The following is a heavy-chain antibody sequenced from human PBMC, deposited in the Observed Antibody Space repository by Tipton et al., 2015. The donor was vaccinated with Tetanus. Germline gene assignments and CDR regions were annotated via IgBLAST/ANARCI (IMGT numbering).Heavy chain of an antibody. Sequence: LRLSCTVSGSSISRSGHYWTWIRQPPGKEPEWVGYVYHSGATNYHPSLKSRLATSADTSKNQFSLNLRSVITADTAVYYCAKDQGGGWVVRLNWFGPWGQGTLVTVSS. CDR1: GSSISRSGHY. D-gene: IGHD6-19*01. CDR2: VYHSGAT. V-gene: IGHV4-61*08. J-gene: IGHJ5*02. CDR3: AKDQGGGWVVRLNWFGP.